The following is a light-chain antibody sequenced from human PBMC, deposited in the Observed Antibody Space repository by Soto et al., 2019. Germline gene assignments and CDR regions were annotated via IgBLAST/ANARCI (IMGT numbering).Light chain of an antibody. CDR3: GAWDSSPSAFV. V-gene: IGLV1-51*01. CDR1: SSNTGNNH. Sequence: QSALTQPPSVSAAPGQKVTISCSGVSSNTGNNHVSWYQHLPGTAPKLLIYDTTKRPSGIPDRFSVSKSGTSATLVITGLQTGDEADYYCGAWDSSPSAFVFGTGTKVTVL. J-gene: IGLJ1*01. CDR2: DTT.